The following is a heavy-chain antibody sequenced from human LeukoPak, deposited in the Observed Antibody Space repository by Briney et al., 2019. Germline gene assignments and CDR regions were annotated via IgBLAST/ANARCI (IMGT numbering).Heavy chain of an antibody. D-gene: IGHD4-17*01. CDR2: INHSGYT. V-gene: IGHV4-34*01. CDR3: TRMTTGHDY. CDR1: GVSFDDYY. Sequence: SETLSLTCAVSGVSFDDYYWAWVRQTPGKGLEWIGEINHSGYTNDNPSLKSRVTLSIDTSRKQFSLNMRSVTVADAGIYFCTRMTTGHDYWGQGTLFTVSS. J-gene: IGHJ4*02.